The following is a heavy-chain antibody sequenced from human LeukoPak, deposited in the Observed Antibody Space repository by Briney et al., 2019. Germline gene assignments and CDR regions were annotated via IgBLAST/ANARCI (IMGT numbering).Heavy chain of an antibody. Sequence: PSETLSLTCAVSGGSISSNNWWGWVRQPPGKGLEWIGEIYHSGSPNYNPSLKSRVTISVDKSRNHFSLDLSSVTAADTAVYYCARVNINNWHSCDYWGQGTLVTVSS. D-gene: IGHD1-1*01. CDR2: IYHSGSP. V-gene: IGHV4-4*02. CDR3: ARVNINNWHSCDY. CDR1: GGSISSNNW. J-gene: IGHJ4*02.